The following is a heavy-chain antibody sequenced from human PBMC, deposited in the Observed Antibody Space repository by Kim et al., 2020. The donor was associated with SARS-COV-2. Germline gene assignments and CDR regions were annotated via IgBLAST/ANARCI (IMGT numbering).Heavy chain of an antibody. CDR1: GFTFDDYA. Sequence: GGSLRLSCAASGFTFDDYAMHWVRQAPGKGLEWVSGISWNSGSIGYADSVKGRFTISRDNAKNSLYLQMNSLRAEDTALYYCAKVDRDYDILTGPLDYWGQGTLVTVSS. CDR3: AKVDRDYDILTGPLDY. D-gene: IGHD3-9*01. CDR2: ISWNSGSI. V-gene: IGHV3-9*01. J-gene: IGHJ4*02.